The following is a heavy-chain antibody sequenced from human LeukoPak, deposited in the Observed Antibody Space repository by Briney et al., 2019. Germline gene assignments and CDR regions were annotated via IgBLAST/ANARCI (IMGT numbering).Heavy chain of an antibody. CDR1: GYTFTGYY. CDR2: INPNSGGT. D-gene: IGHD3-10*01. J-gene: IGHJ4*02. CDR3: ARDLRSGEGFGELSVDY. Sequence: ASVKVCCKASGYTFTGYYMHWVRQAPGQGLEWMGWINPNSGGTNYAQKFQGRVTMTRDTSISTAYMELSRLRSDDTAVYYCARDLRSGEGFGELSVDYWGQGTLVTVSS. V-gene: IGHV1-2*02.